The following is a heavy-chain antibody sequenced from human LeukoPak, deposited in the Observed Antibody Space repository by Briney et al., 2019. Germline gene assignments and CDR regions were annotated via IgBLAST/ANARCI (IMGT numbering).Heavy chain of an antibody. CDR3: AKGEYSSVSSTFDI. V-gene: IGHV3-9*01. Sequence: GGSLRLSCAASGFNFYDYAMHWVRQAPGKGLEWVSGISWSSVTLAYADSVKGRFTISRDNAKNSLSLQMKNLRAEDTALYYCAKGEYSSVSSTFDIWGQGTMVTVSS. J-gene: IGHJ3*02. CDR1: GFNFYDYA. D-gene: IGHD6-19*01. CDR2: ISWSSVTL.